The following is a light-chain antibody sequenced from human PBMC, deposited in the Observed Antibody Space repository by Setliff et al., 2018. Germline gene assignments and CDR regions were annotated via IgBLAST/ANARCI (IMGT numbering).Light chain of an antibody. CDR1: SSDVGAYKY. CDR2: EAT. CDR3: CSYTSSDTVV. J-gene: IGLJ1*01. V-gene: IGLV2-14*01. Sequence: QSALTQPASVSGSPGQSITISCTGTSSDVGAYKYVSWYQQHPDKAPKLMIYEATNRPSGVSNRFSGSKSGNTASLTISGLQAEDEADYYCCSYTSSDTVVFGTGTKVTVL.